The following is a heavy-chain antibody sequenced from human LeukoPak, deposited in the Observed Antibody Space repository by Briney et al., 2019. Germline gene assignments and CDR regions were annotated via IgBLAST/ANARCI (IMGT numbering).Heavy chain of an antibody. J-gene: IGHJ4*02. Sequence: GGSLRLSCAASGFTFDDYAMHWVRQAPGKGLEWVSLISGDGGSTYYADPVKGRFTISRDNSKNSLYLQMNSLRTEDTALYYCAKGTPLEWLSDYWGQGTLVTVSS. D-gene: IGHD3-3*01. V-gene: IGHV3-43*02. CDR1: GFTFDDYA. CDR2: ISGDGGST. CDR3: AKGTPLEWLSDY.